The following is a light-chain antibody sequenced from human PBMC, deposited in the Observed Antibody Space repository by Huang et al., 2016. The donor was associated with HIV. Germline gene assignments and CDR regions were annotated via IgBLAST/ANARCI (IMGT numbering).Light chain of an antibody. V-gene: IGKV2-28*01. J-gene: IGKJ1*01. CDR1: QSLLHTNGYNY. Sequence: DIVMTQPPLSLPVTPGEPASISCRSSQSLLHTNGYNYLDWYLQKPGQSPQLLIYLGSQRASGVPDRFSGSGSGTDFTLKISRVEAEDVGVYYCMQALQTPPTFGQGTKVEIK. CDR3: MQALQTPPT. CDR2: LGS.